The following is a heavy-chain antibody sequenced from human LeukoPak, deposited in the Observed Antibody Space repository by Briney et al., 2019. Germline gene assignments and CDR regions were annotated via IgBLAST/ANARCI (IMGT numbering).Heavy chain of an antibody. CDR1: GFTVSSDY. Sequence: PGGSLRLSCAASGFTVSSDYMSWVRQAPGKGLAWLSVIYSGGTTYYADSVKGRFTISRDNFKNTVYLQMNSLRVEDTAMYYCTRGGSVPATRSFDYWGQGTLVTVSS. CDR3: TRGGSVPATRSFDY. J-gene: IGHJ4*02. D-gene: IGHD6-19*01. CDR2: IYSGGTT. V-gene: IGHV3-66*01.